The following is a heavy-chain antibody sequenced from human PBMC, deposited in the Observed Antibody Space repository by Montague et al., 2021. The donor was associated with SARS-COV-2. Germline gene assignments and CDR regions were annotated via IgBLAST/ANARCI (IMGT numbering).Heavy chain of an antibody. D-gene: IGHD3-10*01. CDR3: ARDPLDYGLWSSGSYYNAYYYYYGMDV. CDR1: GFTFSSYS. Sequence: SLRLSCAASGFTFSSYSMNWVPQAPGKGLEWVSSISSSSSYIYYADSVKGRFTISRDNAKNSLYLQMNSLRAEDTAVYYCARDPLDYGLWSSGSYYNAYYYYYGMDVWGQGTTVTVSS. V-gene: IGHV3-21*01. CDR2: ISSSSSYI. J-gene: IGHJ6*02.